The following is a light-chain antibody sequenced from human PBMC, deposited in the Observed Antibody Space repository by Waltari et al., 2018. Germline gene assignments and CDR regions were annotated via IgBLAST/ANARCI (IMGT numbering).Light chain of an antibody. V-gene: IGLV2-14*01. CDR1: SSAVGGYNY. CDR2: EVS. Sequence: QSALPQPASASGSPGRSITIPCTRTSSAVGGYNYVSWYQQHTGKAPKLMIYEVSNRPSGVSNRFSGSKSGNTASLTISGLQAEDEADYYCSSYTSSGVVFGGGTKLTVL. CDR3: SSYTSSGVV. J-gene: IGLJ2*01.